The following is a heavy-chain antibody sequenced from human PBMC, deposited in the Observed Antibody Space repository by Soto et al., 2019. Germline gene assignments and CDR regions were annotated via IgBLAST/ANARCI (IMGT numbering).Heavy chain of an antibody. CDR2: IYATGTT. CDR1: GASISGFY. CDR3: VRDGTKTLRDWFDP. J-gene: IGHJ5*02. V-gene: IGHV4-4*07. D-gene: IGHD1-1*01. Sequence: LSLTCTVSGASISGFYWSWIRKSAGKGLEWIGRIYATGTTDYNPSLKSRVMMSVDTSKKQFSLKLRSVTAADTAVHYCVRDGTKTLRDWFDPWGQGISVTVSS.